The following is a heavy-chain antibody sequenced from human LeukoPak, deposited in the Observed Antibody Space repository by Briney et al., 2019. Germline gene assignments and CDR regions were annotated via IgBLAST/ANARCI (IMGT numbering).Heavy chain of an antibody. CDR1: GGSISSGGYY. V-gene: IGHV4-31*03. CDR3: ARERVVPAVHYYYYGMDV. J-gene: IGHJ6*02. D-gene: IGHD2-2*01. CDR2: IYYSGST. Sequence: SETLSLTCTVSGGSISSGGYYWSWIRQHPGKGLEWIGYIYYSGSTYYNPSLKSRVTISVDTSKNQFSLKLSSVTAADTAVYYCARERVVPAVHYYYYGMDVWGQGTTVTVSS.